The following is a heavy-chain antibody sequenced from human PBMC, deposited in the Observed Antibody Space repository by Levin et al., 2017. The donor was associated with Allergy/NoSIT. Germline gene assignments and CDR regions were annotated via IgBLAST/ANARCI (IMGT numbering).Heavy chain of an antibody. D-gene: IGHD2-15*01. CDR1: GGSISSSSYY. J-gene: IGHJ1*01. Sequence: SETLSLTCTVSGGSISSSSYYWGWIRQPPGKGLEWIGSIYYSGSTYYNPSLKSRVTISVDTSKNQFSLKLSSVTAADTAVYYCARLGVLRRLVGYCSGGSCYTAVFQHWGQGTLVTVSS. V-gene: IGHV4-39*01. CDR2: IYYSGST. CDR3: ARLGVLRRLVGYCSGGSCYTAVFQH.